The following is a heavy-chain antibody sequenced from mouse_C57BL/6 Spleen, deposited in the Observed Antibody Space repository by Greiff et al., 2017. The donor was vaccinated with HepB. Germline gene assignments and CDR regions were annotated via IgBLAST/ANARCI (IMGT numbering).Heavy chain of an antibody. CDR2: ISSGSSTI. CDR3: ARRDYGSSYCWYFDV. CDR1: GFTFSDYG. V-gene: IGHV5-17*01. Sequence: EVQLVESGGGLVKPGGSLKLSCAASGFTFSDYGMHWVRQAPEKGLEWVAYISSGSSTIYYADTVKGRFTISRDNAKNTLFLQMTSLRSEDTAMYYCARRDYGSSYCWYFDVWGTGTTVTVSS. D-gene: IGHD1-1*01. J-gene: IGHJ1*03.